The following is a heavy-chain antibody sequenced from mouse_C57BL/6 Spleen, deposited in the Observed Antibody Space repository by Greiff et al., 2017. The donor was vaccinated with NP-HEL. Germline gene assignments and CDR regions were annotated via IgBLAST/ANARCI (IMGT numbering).Heavy chain of an antibody. Sequence: VQLQESGPELVKPGASVKISCKASGYAFSSSWMNWVKQRPGTGLEWIGRIYPGDGDTNYNGTFKGKATLTADKSSSTAYMQLSSLTSEDSAVYFCARVKAYYGKDGAMDYWGQGTSVTVSS. CDR2: IYPGDGDT. CDR3: ARVKAYYGKDGAMDY. V-gene: IGHV1-82*01. CDR1: GYAFSSSW. D-gene: IGHD2-10*01. J-gene: IGHJ4*01.